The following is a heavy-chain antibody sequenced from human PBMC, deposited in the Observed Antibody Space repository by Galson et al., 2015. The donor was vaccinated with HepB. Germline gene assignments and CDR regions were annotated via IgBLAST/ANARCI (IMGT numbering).Heavy chain of an antibody. CDR3: ARGQSRYSYGPRGFWFDP. J-gene: IGHJ5*02. CDR1: GGSFSVYC. Sequence: SETLSLTCAVYGGSFSVYCWSWIRQPPGRGLEWLGEINHSGSTNYNPSLKSRVTISVDTSKNQFSLKLSSVTAADTAVYYCARGQSRYSYGPRGFWFDPWGQGTLVTVSS. V-gene: IGHV4-34*01. CDR2: INHSGST. D-gene: IGHD5-18*01.